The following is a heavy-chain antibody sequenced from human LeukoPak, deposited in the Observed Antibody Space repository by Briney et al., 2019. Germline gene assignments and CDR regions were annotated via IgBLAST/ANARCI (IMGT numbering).Heavy chain of an antibody. V-gene: IGHV3-30*02. CDR2: IRYDGNNK. CDR3: TKGDDYGSNTRLPKFNWFDP. CDR1: GFTFSTCA. Sequence: GGSLRPSCAASGFTFSTCAMHWVRQAPGKGLEWVAYIRYDGNNKNYADSVKGRFTISRDNSKDMLYLQMSSLRHEDTAIYYCTKGDDYGSNTRLPKFNWFDPRGQGTLVTVSS. D-gene: IGHD4/OR15-4a*01. J-gene: IGHJ5*02.